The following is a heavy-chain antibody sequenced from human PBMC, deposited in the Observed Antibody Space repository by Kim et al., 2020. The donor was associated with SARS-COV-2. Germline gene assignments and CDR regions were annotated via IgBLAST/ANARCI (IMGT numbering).Heavy chain of an antibody. J-gene: IGHJ3*02. CDR3: ATEGYTYGYHGIDT. D-gene: IGHD5-18*01. V-gene: IGHV3-15*01. CDR1: GFTVSNAW. CDR2: IKREVDGGTN. Sequence: GGSLRLSCAASGFTVSNAWMSWVRQAPGKGLEWVGRIKREVDGGTNGYAAPVTGRFSISRDDSKNSLVLQMNSLKTEDTAVYFCATEGYTYGYHGIDTWGQGTMVTVSS.